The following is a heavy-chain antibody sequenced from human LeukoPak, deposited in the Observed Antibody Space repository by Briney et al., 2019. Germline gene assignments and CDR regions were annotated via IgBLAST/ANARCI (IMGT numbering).Heavy chain of an antibody. CDR1: GGSISSGGYY. CDR2: IYYSGST. V-gene: IGHV4-31*03. D-gene: IGHD3-9*01. J-gene: IGHJ4*02. Sequence: SETLSLTCTVSGGSISSGGYYWSWLRQHPGKGLEWIGYIYYSGSTYYNPSLKSRVTISVDTSKNQFSLKLSSVTAADTAVYYCARGNYDILTGHRGYFDYWGQGTLVTVSS. CDR3: ARGNYDILTGHRGYFDY.